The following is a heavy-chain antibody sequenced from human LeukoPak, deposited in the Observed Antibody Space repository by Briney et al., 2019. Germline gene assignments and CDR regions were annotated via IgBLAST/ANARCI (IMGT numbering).Heavy chain of an antibody. V-gene: IGHV3-53*01. D-gene: IGHD1-26*01. CDR3: ARVGGATAVTMYFEY. CDR2: IYSGGRT. CDR1: GFTVSSNY. Sequence: PGGSLRLSCAASGFTVSSNYMSWVRQAPGKGLEWVSVIYSGGRTKYADSVKGRFTISRDNSKNTLYLQMNSLRAEDTAVYYCARVGGATAVTMYFEYWGQGTLVTVSS. J-gene: IGHJ4*02.